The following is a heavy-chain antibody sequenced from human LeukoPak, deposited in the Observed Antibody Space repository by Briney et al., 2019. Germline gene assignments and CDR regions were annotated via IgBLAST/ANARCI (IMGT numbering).Heavy chain of an antibody. CDR1: GGTFSSYA. CDR3: ARDRSEMATTRTFDY. Sequence: SVKVSCKASGGTFSSYAISWVRQAPGQGLEWMGGIIPIFGTANYAQKFQGRVTITTDESTSTAYMELSSLRSEDTAVYYCARDRSEMATTRTFDYWFQGTLVTVSS. D-gene: IGHD5-24*01. CDR2: IIPIFGTA. J-gene: IGHJ4*02. V-gene: IGHV1-69*05.